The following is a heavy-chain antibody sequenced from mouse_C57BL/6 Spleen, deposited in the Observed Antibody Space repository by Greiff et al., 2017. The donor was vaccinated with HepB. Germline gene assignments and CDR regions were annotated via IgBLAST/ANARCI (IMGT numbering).Heavy chain of an antibody. CDR1: GFTFSSYA. Sequence: EVKVVESGEGLVKPGGSLKLSCAASGFTFSSYAMSWVRQTPEKRLEWVAYISSGGDYIYYADTVKGRFTISRDNARNTLYLQMSSLKSEDTAMYYCTSFYYGNYVAYWGQGTLVTVSA. CDR3: TSFYYGNYVAY. D-gene: IGHD2-1*01. V-gene: IGHV5-9-1*02. CDR2: ISSGGDYI. J-gene: IGHJ3*01.